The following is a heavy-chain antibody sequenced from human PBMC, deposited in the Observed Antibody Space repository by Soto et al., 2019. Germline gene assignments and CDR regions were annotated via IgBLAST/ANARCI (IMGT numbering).Heavy chain of an antibody. CDR2: ISGSGGST. V-gene: IGHV3-23*01. J-gene: IGHJ6*02. CDR3: GTGSAATNYFYYATDV. D-gene: IGHD2-15*01. Sequence: GGSLRLSCAASGFTFGIHAMSWVRQAPGKGQEGVSFISGSGGSTYYADSVKGRFTISRANSKKTLYLQMNSLRGEDTAVYSCGTGSAATNYFYYATDVWGQGTTVTVSS. CDR1: GFTFGIHA.